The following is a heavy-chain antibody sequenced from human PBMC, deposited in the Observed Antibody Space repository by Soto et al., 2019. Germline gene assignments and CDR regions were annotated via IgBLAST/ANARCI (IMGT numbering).Heavy chain of an antibody. Sequence: SETLSLTCTVSGGSLNISCWSWIRQPPGKGLGWIGFICYSGSTKYNPSIESRVTMSVDPSKNYFSLKVSSVTAANTAVYYCARGAYYVSPWGHGTLVTVSS. CDR1: GGSLNISC. D-gene: IGHD3-16*01. J-gene: IGHJ5*02. CDR2: ICYSGST. V-gene: IGHV4-59*01. CDR3: ARGAYYVSP.